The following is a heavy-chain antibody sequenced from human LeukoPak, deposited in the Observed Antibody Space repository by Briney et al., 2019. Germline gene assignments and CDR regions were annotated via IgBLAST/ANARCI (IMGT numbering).Heavy chain of an antibody. CDR3: VTGFGVSSGWQPFDY. J-gene: IGHJ4*02. V-gene: IGHV3-15*01. D-gene: IGHD6-19*01. CDR1: GFTFSSYW. CDR2: IKSQSYGGTA. Sequence: PGGSLRLSCAASGFTFSSYWMTWVRQAPGKGLEWVGRIKSQSYGGTADYSAAVTGRFTISREDSTSTLFLQMESLRPEDTAMYYCVTGFGVSSGWQPFDYWGQGTLVTVSS.